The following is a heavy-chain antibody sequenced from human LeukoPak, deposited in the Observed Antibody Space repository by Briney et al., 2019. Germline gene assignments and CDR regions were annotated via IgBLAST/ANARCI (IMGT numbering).Heavy chain of an antibody. Sequence: GGSLRLSCAASGFTFSTYGIHWVRQAPGKGLEWVAVISNDGGNKYYADSVKGRFTISRDNSKNTLNLQMNSLRAEDTAVYYCAKDKTTYYYYYGMDIWGQGTTVTVSS. CDR2: ISNDGGNK. V-gene: IGHV3-30*18. CDR1: GFTFSTYG. J-gene: IGHJ6*02. CDR3: AKDKTTYYYYYGMDI. D-gene: IGHD4-11*01.